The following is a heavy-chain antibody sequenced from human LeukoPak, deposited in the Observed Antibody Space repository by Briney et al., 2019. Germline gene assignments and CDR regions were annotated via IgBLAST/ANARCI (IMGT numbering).Heavy chain of an antibody. CDR1: GYTFTSFG. CDR3: ARDHRGAATPMYNWFDP. CDR2: ISAYNGNT. J-gene: IGHJ5*02. Sequence: GAPVKVSCKASGYTFTSFGISWVRQAPGQGLEWMGWISAYNGNTNYAQKLQGRVTMITDTSTSTAYMELRSLRSDDTAVYYCARDHRGAATPMYNWFDPWGQGTLVTVSS. D-gene: IGHD1-26*01. V-gene: IGHV1-18*01.